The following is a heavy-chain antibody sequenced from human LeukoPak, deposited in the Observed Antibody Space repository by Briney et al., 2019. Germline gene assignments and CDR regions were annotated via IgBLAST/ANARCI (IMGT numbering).Heavy chain of an antibody. Sequence: GGSLRLSCAASGFTFSSYSMNWVRQAPGKGLEWVSYISSSSSTIYYADSVKGRFTISRDNAKNSLYLHMNSLRDKDTALYYCARDTRGWYYDYWGHGTLVTVSS. D-gene: IGHD6-19*01. CDR1: GFTFSSYS. CDR2: ISSSSSTI. CDR3: ARDTRGWYYDY. V-gene: IGHV3-48*02. J-gene: IGHJ4*01.